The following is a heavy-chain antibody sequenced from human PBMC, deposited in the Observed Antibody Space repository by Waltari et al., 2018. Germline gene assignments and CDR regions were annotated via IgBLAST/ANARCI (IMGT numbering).Heavy chain of an antibody. D-gene: IGHD1-26*01. Sequence: QLQLQESGPGLVKPSETLSLTCTVSGGSISSSSYYWGWIRQPPGKGLEWIGSIYYSGSTYHNPSLKSRVTISVDTSKNQFSLKLSSVTAADTAVYYCARHKKWELYAFDIWGQGTMVTVSS. CDR1: GGSISSSSYY. CDR3: ARHKKWELYAFDI. CDR2: IYYSGST. J-gene: IGHJ3*02. V-gene: IGHV4-39*01.